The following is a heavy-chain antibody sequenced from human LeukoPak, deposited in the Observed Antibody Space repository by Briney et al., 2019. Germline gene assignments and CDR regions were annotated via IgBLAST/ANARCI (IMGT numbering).Heavy chain of an antibody. CDR1: GGSISSYY. Sequence: SETLSLTCTVSGGSISSYYWSWIRQPTGKGLEWIGYIYYSGSTNYNPSLKSRVTISVDTSKNQFSLKLSSVTAADTAVYYCARGFIRAWYFDLWGRGTLVTVSS. V-gene: IGHV4-59*01. CDR2: IYYSGST. J-gene: IGHJ2*01. D-gene: IGHD3-10*01. CDR3: ARGFIRAWYFDL.